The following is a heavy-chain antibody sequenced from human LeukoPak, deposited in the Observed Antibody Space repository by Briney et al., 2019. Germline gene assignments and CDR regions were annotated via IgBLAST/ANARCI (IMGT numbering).Heavy chain of an antibody. CDR3: ARDQSPCGGDCYPHSSDAFDI. D-gene: IGHD2-21*02. J-gene: IGHJ3*02. CDR2: ISSSSTI. CDR1: GFTFSSYS. V-gene: IGHV3-48*02. Sequence: GGSLRLSCAASGFTFSSYSMNWVRQAPGKGLEWVSYISSSSTIYYADSVKGRFTISRDNAKNSLYLQMNSLRDEDTAVYYCARDQSPCGGDCYPHSSDAFDIWGQGTMVTVSS.